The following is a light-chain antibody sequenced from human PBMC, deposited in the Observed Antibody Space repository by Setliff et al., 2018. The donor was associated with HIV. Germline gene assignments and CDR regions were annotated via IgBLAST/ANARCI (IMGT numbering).Light chain of an antibody. CDR2: ESS. V-gene: IGLV2-14*01. CDR3: SSYTSSDTLV. J-gene: IGLJ3*02. Sequence: QSALPQPASVSGSPGRSITISCTGTSSDVGAYKYVSWYQHYPGKAPKLMIYESSNRPSGVSTRFSGSKSGNTASLTISGLQPEDEAEYYCSSYTSSDTLVFGGGTKVTVL. CDR1: SSDVGAYKY.